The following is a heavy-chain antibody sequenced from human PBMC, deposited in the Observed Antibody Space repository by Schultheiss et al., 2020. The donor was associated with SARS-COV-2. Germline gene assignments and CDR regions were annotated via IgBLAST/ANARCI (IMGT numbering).Heavy chain of an antibody. V-gene: IGHV3-23*01. CDR3: ARASDFWSGYYGLDP. Sequence: GESLKISCAASGFTFSSYAMSWVRQAPGKGLEWVSAISGSGGSTYYADSVKGRFTISRDNAKNTLYLQMNSLRAEDTAVYYCARASDFWSGYYGLDPWGQGTLVTVSS. J-gene: IGHJ5*02. D-gene: IGHD3-3*01. CDR1: GFTFSSYA. CDR2: ISGSGGST.